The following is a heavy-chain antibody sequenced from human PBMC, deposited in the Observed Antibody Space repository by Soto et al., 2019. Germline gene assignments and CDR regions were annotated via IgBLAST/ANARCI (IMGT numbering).Heavy chain of an antibody. CDR3: ARSKMVRGVILYVYGMDV. D-gene: IGHD3-10*01. V-gene: IGHV4-34*01. J-gene: IGHJ6*02. Sequence: SETLSLTCAVYGGSFSGYYWSWIRQPPGKGLEWIGEINHSGSTNYNPSLKSRVTISVDTSKNQSSLKLSSVTAADTAVYYCARSKMVRGVILYVYGMDVWGQGTTVTVSS. CDR1: GGSFSGYY. CDR2: INHSGST.